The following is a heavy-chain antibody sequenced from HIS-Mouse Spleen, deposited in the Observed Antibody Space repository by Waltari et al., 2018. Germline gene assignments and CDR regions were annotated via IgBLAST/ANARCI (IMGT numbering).Heavy chain of an antibody. Sequence: EVQLVETGGGLIQPGGSLRLSCAASGFTDRSNYMSWVRQAPGKGLEWVSVIYSGGNTYYADSVKGRFTISRDNSKNTLYLQMNSLRAEDTAVYYCASQSYYDFWSGYAFDIWGQGTMVTVSS. CDR2: IYSGGNT. V-gene: IGHV3-53*02. J-gene: IGHJ3*02. CDR1: GFTDRSNY. D-gene: IGHD3-3*01. CDR3: ASQSYYDFWSGYAFDI.